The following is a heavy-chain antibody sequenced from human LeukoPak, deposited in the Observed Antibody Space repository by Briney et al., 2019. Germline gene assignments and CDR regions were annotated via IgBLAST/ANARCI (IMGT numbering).Heavy chain of an antibody. CDR2: ISWNSGSI. V-gene: IGHV3-9*01. Sequence: GGSLRLSCAASGFTFDDYAMHWVRQAPGKGLEWVSVISWNSGSIGYADSVKGRFTISRDNAKNSLYLQMNSLRAEDTALYYCAREGAYYGSGIGFDIWGQGTMVTVSS. D-gene: IGHD3-10*01. CDR1: GFTFDDYA. J-gene: IGHJ3*02. CDR3: AREGAYYGSGIGFDI.